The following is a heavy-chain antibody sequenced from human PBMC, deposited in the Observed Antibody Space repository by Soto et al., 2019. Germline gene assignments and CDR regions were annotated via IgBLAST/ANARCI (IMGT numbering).Heavy chain of an antibody. Sequence: SETLSLTCTVSGGSISSSSYYWGWIRQPPGKGLEWIGSIYYSGSTYYNPSLKSRVTISVDTSKNQFSLKLSSVTAADTAVYYCARHVHVGGDYGSFDYWGQGTLVTVSS. CDR3: ARHVHVGGDYGSFDY. D-gene: IGHD4-17*01. J-gene: IGHJ4*02. CDR2: IYYSGST. V-gene: IGHV4-39*01. CDR1: GGSISSSSYY.